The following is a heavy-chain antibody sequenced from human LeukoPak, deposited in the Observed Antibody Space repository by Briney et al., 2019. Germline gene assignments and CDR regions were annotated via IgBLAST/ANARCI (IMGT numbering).Heavy chain of an antibody. V-gene: IGHV3-33*01. D-gene: IGHD3-3*01. CDR2: IWYDGSNK. Sequence: GRSLRLSCAASGFTFSSYGMHWVRQAPGKGLEWVAVIWYDGSNKYYADSVKGRFTLSRDNSKNTLYLQMNSLRAEDTAVYYCARDNYDFWSGYQIHYYYYGMDVWGQGTTVTVSS. CDR3: ARDNYDFWSGYQIHYYYYGMDV. J-gene: IGHJ6*02. CDR1: GFTFSSYG.